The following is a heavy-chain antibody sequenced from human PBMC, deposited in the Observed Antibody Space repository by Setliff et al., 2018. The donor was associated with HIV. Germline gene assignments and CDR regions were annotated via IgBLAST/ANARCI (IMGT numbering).Heavy chain of an antibody. V-gene: IGHV4-59*12. CDR2: IYYSGST. CDR3: ARDRPREDTYVRFDY. D-gene: IGHD3-16*01. J-gene: IGHJ4*02. Sequence: SETLSLTCGVYGGSFSGYDWNWSWIRQPPGKGLEWIGYIYYSGSTNYNPSLKSRVTMSVDTSKNQFSLKLSSVTAADTAVYYCARDRPREDTYVRFDYWGQGVPVTVSS. CDR1: GGSFSGYD.